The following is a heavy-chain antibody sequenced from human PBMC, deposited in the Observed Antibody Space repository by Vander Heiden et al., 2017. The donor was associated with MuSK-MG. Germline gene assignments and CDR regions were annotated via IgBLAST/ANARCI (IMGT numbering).Heavy chain of an antibody. CDR2: IIPIFGTA. CDR3: ARGEGFSDTYYYDSSGYSDAFDI. J-gene: IGHJ3*02. V-gene: IGHV1-69*12. Sequence: QVQLVQSGAEVKKPGSSVKVSCKASGGTFSSYAISWVRQAPGQGLEWMGGIIPIFGTANYAQKFQGRVTITADESTSTAYMELSSLRSEDTAVYYCARGEGFSDTYYYDSSGYSDAFDIWGQGTMVTVSS. D-gene: IGHD3-22*01. CDR1: GGTFSSYA.